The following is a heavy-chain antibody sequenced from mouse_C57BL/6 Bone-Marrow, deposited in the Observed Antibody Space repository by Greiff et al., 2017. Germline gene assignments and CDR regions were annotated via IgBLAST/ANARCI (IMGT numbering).Heavy chain of an antibody. V-gene: IGHV1-55*01. J-gene: IGHJ3*01. CDR2: IYPGSGST. CDR3: ARAEAWFAY. CDR1: GYTFTSYW. Sequence: QVQLQQPGAELVKPGASVKMSCKASGYTFTSYWITWVKQRPGQGLEWIGDIYPGSGSTNYNEKFKSKATLTGDTSSSTAYMQLSSLTSEDSAVYYCARAEAWFAYWGQGTLVTVSA.